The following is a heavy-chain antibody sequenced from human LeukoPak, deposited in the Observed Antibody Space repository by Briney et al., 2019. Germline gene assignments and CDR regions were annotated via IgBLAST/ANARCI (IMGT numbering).Heavy chain of an antibody. Sequence: DPGRSLRLSCAASGFTFDDYAMHWVRQAPGKGLEWVSAISGSGGSTYYADSVKGRFTISRDNSKNTLYLQMNSLRAEDTAVYHCAKTPIHNIMITFGGERSPYYFDYWGQGTLVTVSS. CDR1: GFTFDDYA. CDR3: AKTPIHNIMITFGGERSPYYFDY. V-gene: IGHV3-23*01. J-gene: IGHJ4*02. CDR2: ISGSGGST. D-gene: IGHD3-16*01.